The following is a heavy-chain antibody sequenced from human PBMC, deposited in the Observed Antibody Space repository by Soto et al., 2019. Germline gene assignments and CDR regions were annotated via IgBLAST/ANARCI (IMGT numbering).Heavy chain of an antibody. Sequence: GESLKISCKGSGYSFTSYWIGWVRQMPGKGLEWMGIIYPGDSDTRYSPSFQGQVTISADKSISTAYLQWSSLKASDTAMYYCARRPTNGKDYYYYGMDVWGQGTTVTVSS. CDR2: IYPGDSDT. V-gene: IGHV5-51*01. CDR3: ARRPTNGKDYYYYGMDV. J-gene: IGHJ6*02. CDR1: GYSFTSYW. D-gene: IGHD2-8*01.